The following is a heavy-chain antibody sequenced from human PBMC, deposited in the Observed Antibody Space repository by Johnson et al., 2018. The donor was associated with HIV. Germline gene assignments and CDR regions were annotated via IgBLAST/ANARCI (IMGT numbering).Heavy chain of an antibody. CDR2: ICSGGTTL. V-gene: IGHV3-48*03. Sequence: VQLVESGGGLVQPGGSLRLSFVASGFSFSTYAMNWVRQVPGKGLEWLSYICSGGTTLYYADSVKGRLTISRDNSKNSLFLLMNSLRGEDTAAYYCARWAYCGGDCYSGLGALDVWGQGTMVTVSP. J-gene: IGHJ3*01. CDR1: GFSFSTYA. CDR3: ARWAYCGGDCYSGLGALDV. D-gene: IGHD2-21*02.